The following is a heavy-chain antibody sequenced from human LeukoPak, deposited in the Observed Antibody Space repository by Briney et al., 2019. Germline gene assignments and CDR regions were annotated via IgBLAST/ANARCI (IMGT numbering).Heavy chain of an antibody. CDR1: GLNFDDSA. V-gene: IGHV3-43*02. Sequence: PGGSLRLSCVASGLNFDDSAMHWVRQAPGNGLEWVSLISADGGSTFSADSVKGRFSISRDNSKNSLYLQMNSLRSEDTAMYYCAKESGKFDYWGQGTLVAVSS. CDR3: AKESGKFDY. CDR2: ISADGGST. J-gene: IGHJ4*02.